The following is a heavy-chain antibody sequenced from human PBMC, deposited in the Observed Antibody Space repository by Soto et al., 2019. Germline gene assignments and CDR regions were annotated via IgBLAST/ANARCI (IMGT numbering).Heavy chain of an antibody. CDR2: IHHREST. CDR1: GGSVRSNNW. V-gene: IGHV4-4*02. D-gene: IGHD2-15*01. J-gene: IGHJ6*02. Sequence: SETLSLTCAVSGGSVRSNNWWFWVRQPPGKGLEWIGEIHHRESTNLNPSLKSRVTISVDRSKNEFSLKVKSVTAADTAVYYCGCRVEDISYDYYGMDVWGQGTTVTVSS. CDR3: GCRVEDISYDYYGMDV.